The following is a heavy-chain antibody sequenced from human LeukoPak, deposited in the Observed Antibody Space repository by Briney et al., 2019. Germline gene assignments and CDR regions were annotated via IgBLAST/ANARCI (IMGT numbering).Heavy chain of an antibody. Sequence: PSETLSLTCAVSGGSISSSNWWSWVRQPPGKGLEWIGEIYHSGSTNYNPSLKSRVTISVDKSKNQFSLKLSSVTAADTAVYYFARGRRAFMIVVKPPRNKNWFDPWGQGTLVTVSS. CDR3: ARGRRAFMIVVKPPRNKNWFDP. D-gene: IGHD3-22*01. CDR2: IYHSGST. V-gene: IGHV4-4*02. J-gene: IGHJ5*02. CDR1: GGSISSSNW.